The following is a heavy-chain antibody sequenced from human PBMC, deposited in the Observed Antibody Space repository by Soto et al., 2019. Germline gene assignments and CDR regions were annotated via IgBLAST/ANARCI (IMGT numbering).Heavy chain of an antibody. CDR1: GFSFSNYG. J-gene: IGHJ6*04. Sequence: GGSLRLSCAESGFSFSNYGMHWVRQAPGKGLEWVAGISYDGSDKYSADSVKGRFSISRDNSKNTLYLQMNSLRVDDTAVYYCARDMEKLVVYYYYGLDVWGKGTRVTVSS. V-gene: IGHV3-33*01. D-gene: IGHD2-8*02. CDR2: ISYDGSDK. CDR3: ARDMEKLVVYYYYGLDV.